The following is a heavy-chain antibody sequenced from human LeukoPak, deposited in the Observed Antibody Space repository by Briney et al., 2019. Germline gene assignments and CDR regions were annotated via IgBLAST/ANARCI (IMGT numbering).Heavy chain of an antibody. Sequence: GESLKISCKGSGYSFSTYWIGWVRQMPGKGLEWMGIIRPGDSDIRYSPSFQGQVTISADKSISTAYLQWSSLKASDTAMYYCARNSENTNGWYGEFDPWGQGTLDTASS. D-gene: IGHD6-19*01. J-gene: IGHJ5*02. V-gene: IGHV5-51*01. CDR2: IRPGDSDI. CDR1: GYSFSTYW. CDR3: ARNSENTNGWYGEFDP.